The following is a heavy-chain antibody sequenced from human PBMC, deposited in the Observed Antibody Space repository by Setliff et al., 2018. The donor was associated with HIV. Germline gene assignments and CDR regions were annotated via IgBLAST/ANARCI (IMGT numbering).Heavy chain of an antibody. CDR1: RFTLTNYV. Sequence: GGSLRLSCAASRFTLTNYVMSWVRQAPGRGLEWVSSISPGGIDTYYADSVKGRFTISRDNSKNTLYLQMNSLRAEDTAVYYCASHCSGGRCYPGTYWGQGTLVTVSS. CDR3: ASHCSGGRCYPGTY. V-gene: IGHV3-23*01. D-gene: IGHD2-15*01. J-gene: IGHJ4*02. CDR2: ISPGGIDT.